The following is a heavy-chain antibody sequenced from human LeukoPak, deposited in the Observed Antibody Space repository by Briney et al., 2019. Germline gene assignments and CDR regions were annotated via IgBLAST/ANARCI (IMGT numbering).Heavy chain of an antibody. D-gene: IGHD2-2*01. J-gene: IGHJ4*02. CDR3: AREAYCSSTSCSSYYFDY. Sequence: GGSLRLSCAASGFTFSSYAMHWVRQAPGKGLEWVAVISYDGSNKYYADSVKGRFTISRDSSKNTLYLQMNSLRAEDTAVYYCAREAYCSSTSCSSYYFDYWGQGTLVTVSS. CDR1: GFTFSSYA. V-gene: IGHV3-30-3*01. CDR2: ISYDGSNK.